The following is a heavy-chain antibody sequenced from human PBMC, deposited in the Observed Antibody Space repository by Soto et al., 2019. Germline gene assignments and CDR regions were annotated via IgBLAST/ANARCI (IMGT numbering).Heavy chain of an antibody. V-gene: IGHV1-18*04. Sequence: ASVRGSCGASGYTFTSYAISRVRQATGQGLEWMGWISAYNGNTNYAQKLQGRVTMTTDTSTSTACMELRSLRSDDTAVYYCTRDASRDSSARGWVDPWGPGTLVTFSS. CDR1: GYTFTSYA. J-gene: IGHJ5*02. CDR3: TRDASRDSSARGWVDP. CDR2: ISAYNGNT. D-gene: IGHD6-13*01.